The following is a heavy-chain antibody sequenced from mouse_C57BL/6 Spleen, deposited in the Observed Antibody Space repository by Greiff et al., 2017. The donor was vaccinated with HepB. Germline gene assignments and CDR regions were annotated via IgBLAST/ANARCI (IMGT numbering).Heavy chain of an antibody. CDR1: GYAFSSYW. V-gene: IGHV1-80*01. J-gene: IGHJ4*01. CDR2: IYPGDGDT. CDR3: ARDYYGSSSYYAMDY. D-gene: IGHD1-1*01. Sequence: QVHVKQSGAELVKPGASVKISCKASGYAFSSYWMNWVKQRPGKGLEWIGQIYPGDGDTNYNGKFKGKATLTADKSSSTDYMQLSSLTSADSAVYFCARDYYGSSSYYAMDYWGQGTSVTVSS.